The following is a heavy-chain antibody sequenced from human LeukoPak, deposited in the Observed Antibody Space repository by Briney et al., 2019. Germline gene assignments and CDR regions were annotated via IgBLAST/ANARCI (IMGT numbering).Heavy chain of an antibody. CDR2: IYGGGST. V-gene: IGHV3-66*01. CDR1: GFTVSSYY. D-gene: IGHD1-7*01. Sequence: PGGSLRLSCAASGFTVSSYYMSWVRQAPGKGLEWVSVIYGGGSTYYADSVKGRFTISRDNSKNTMYLQMNSLRPEDTAVYYCARDASGLYNWNFNWLDPWGQGTLVTVSS. J-gene: IGHJ5*02. CDR3: ARDASGLYNWNFNWLDP.